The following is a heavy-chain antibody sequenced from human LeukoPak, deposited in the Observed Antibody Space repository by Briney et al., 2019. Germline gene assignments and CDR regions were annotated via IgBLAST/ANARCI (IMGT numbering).Heavy chain of an antibody. CDR3: AKRAITNAGNLWFDP. V-gene: IGHV4-59*08. D-gene: IGHD4-23*01. CDR1: GGSISSNY. Sequence: SETLSLTCTVSGGSISSNYWGWIRQPPGKGLEYIAYIYSSGSTNYNPSLKSRVTMSIDTSKNQFSLKLTSVTAADTAVYYCAKRAITNAGNLWFDPWGQGTLVTVSP. CDR2: IYSSGST. J-gene: IGHJ5*02.